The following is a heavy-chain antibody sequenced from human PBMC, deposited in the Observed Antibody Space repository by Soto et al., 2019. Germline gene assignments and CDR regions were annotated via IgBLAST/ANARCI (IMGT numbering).Heavy chain of an antibody. CDR3: ARDLGYYDSSGYFDY. Sequence: PGGSLRLSCAASGFTFSDYYMSWIRQAPGKGLEWISYIVSGGSTIYYADSVKGRFTISRDNAKNSLYLQMNSLRAEDTAVYYCARDLGYYDSSGYFDYWGQGALVTVSS. J-gene: IGHJ4*02. CDR1: GFTFSDYY. D-gene: IGHD3-22*01. CDR2: IVSGGSTI. V-gene: IGHV3-11*01.